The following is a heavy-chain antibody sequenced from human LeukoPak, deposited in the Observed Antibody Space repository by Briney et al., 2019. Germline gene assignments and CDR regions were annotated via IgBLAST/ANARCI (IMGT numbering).Heavy chain of an antibody. Sequence: PGGSLRLSCAASGFTFSSYGMSWVRQAPGKGLEWVSAISGSGGSTYYADSVKGRFTISRENSKNTLYLQMNSLRAEDTAVYYCAKDRRFLEWSLDYWGQGTLVTVSS. CDR3: AKDRRFLEWSLDY. D-gene: IGHD3-3*01. CDR2: ISGSGGST. V-gene: IGHV3-23*01. J-gene: IGHJ4*02. CDR1: GFTFSSYG.